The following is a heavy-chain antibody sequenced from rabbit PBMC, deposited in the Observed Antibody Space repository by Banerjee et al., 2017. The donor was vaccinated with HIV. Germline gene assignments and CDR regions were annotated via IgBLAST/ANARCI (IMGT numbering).Heavy chain of an antibody. CDR1: GLDFSSRYW. J-gene: IGHJ4*01. D-gene: IGHD4-1*01. Sequence: QEQLEESGGDLVQPEGSLTLTCKASGLDFSSRYWICWVRQAPGKGLEWIGRIYGGNGGYTQYASWAKGRFTISKTSSTTVTLQMTSLTAADTATYFCARDLAGVIGWNFGLWGPGTLVTVS. CDR2: IYGGNGGYT. V-gene: IGHV1S45*01. CDR3: ARDLAGVIGWNFGL.